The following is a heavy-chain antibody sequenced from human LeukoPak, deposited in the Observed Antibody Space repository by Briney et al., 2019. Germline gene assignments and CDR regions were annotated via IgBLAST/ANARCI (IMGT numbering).Heavy chain of an antibody. V-gene: IGHV3-48*03. D-gene: IGHD3-10*01. CDR2: ISSSGSTI. CDR1: GFTFSSYE. Sequence: LPGGSLRLSCAASGFTFSSYEMNWVRQAPGKGLEWVSYISSSGSTIYYADSVKGRFTISRDNAKNSLYLQMNSLRVEDTAVYYCAKLAKYFYGSETYYFFEHWGQGTPVTASS. J-gene: IGHJ4*02. CDR3: AKLAKYFYGSETYYFFEH.